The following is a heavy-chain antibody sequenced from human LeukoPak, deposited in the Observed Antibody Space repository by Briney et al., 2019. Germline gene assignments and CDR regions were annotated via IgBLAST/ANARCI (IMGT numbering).Heavy chain of an antibody. Sequence: SETLSLTCAVYGGSFSGYYWSWIRQPPGKGLEWIGEINHSGSTNYNPSLKSRVTISVDTSKNQFSLKLSSVTAADTAVYYCARGSGIVGATTGDYWGQGTLVTFSS. CDR3: ARGSGIVGATTGDY. V-gene: IGHV4-34*01. CDR2: INHSGST. D-gene: IGHD1-26*01. J-gene: IGHJ4*02. CDR1: GGSFSGYY.